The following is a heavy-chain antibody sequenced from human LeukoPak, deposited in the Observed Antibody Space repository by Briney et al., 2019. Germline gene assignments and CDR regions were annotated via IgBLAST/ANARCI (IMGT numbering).Heavy chain of an antibody. CDR3: ARALDRGSYAIDY. Sequence: GGSLRLSCAASGFTFSDYYMSWIRQAPGKGLEWVSYISSSGSTKYYADSVKGRFTISRDNAKNSLYLQMNSLRAEDTAVYYCARALDRGSYAIDYWGQGTLVTVSS. D-gene: IGHD1-26*01. J-gene: IGHJ4*02. CDR2: ISSSGSTK. CDR1: GFTFSDYY. V-gene: IGHV3-11*01.